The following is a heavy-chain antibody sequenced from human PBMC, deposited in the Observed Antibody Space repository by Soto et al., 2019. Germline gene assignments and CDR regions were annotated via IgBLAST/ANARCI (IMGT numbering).Heavy chain of an antibody. D-gene: IGHD3-16*01. CDR3: ASNTRYDPPDY. V-gene: IGHV3-23*01. CDR2: ISVSGGST. J-gene: IGHJ4*02. Sequence: EVQLLESGGGLVQPGGSLRLSCAASGFTFSSYAMSWVRQAPGQGLAWVSGISVSGGSTYYADSVNGRFTISRDNSKNTLYLQMNSLRAEDTAVYYCASNTRYDPPDYWGQGTLVTVSS. CDR1: GFTFSSYA.